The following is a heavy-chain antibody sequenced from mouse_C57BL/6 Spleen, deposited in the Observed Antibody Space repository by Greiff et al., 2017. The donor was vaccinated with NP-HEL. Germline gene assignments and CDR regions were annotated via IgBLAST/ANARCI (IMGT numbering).Heavy chain of an antibody. V-gene: IGHV5-6*01. J-gene: IGHJ2*01. Sequence: EVKLVESGGDLVKPGGSLKLSCAASGFTFSSYGMSWVRQTPDKRLEWVATISSGGSYTYYPASVKGRFTISRDNAKNTLYLQMSSLKSEDTAMYYCARLTGYYFDYWGQGTTLTVSS. CDR1: GFTFSSYG. CDR3: ARLTGYYFDY. CDR2: ISSGGSYT. D-gene: IGHD4-1*01.